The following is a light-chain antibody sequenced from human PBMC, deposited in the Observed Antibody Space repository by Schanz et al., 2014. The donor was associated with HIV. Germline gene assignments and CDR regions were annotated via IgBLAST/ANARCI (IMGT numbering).Light chain of an antibody. V-gene: IGLV2-14*03. CDR1: SSDVGGYNY. CDR2: AVT. J-gene: IGLJ3*02. Sequence: QSALTQPPSASGSPGQSVTISCTGTSSDVGGYNYVSWYQQHPGEAPKLLIYAVTDRPSGISNRFSGSKSANTASLTISGLQAEDEADYYCSSYTVRNSWLFGGGTKVTVL. CDR3: SSYTVRNSWL.